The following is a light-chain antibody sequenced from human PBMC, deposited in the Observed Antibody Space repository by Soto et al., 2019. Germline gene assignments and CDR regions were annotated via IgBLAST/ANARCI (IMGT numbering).Light chain of an antibody. J-gene: IGKJ2*02. V-gene: IGKV3-20*01. CDR2: AAS. Sequence: EVVLTQSPATLSLSPGERVTLSCRASQSVNDNYLAWYQQTPGQAPRLLIYAASSRDTDIPDRFSGSGSGTDCTLTISRLEPEDFAVYYCQNYLSSPGTFGHGPKLEIE. CDR3: QNYLSSPGT. CDR1: QSVNDNY.